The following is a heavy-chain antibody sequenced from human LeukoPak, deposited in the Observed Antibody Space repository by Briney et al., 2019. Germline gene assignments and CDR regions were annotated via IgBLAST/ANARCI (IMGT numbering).Heavy chain of an antibody. V-gene: IGHV1-8*01. D-gene: IGHD3-10*01. CDR3: ARVRMVRGVITRKYYYYYYYMDV. CDR1: GYTFTSYD. CDR2: MNPNSGNT. Sequence: ASVKVSCKASGYTFTSYDINWVRQATGQGLEWMGWMNPNSGNTGYAQKFQGRVTMTRNTSISTAYMELSSLRSEDTAVYYCARVRMVRGVITRKYYYYYYYMDVWGKGTTVTISS. J-gene: IGHJ6*03.